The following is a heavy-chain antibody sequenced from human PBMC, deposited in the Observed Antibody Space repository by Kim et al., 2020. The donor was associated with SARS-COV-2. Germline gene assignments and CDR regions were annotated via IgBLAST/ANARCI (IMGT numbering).Heavy chain of an antibody. CDR3: ATSPVRWLQSRGLRDAFDI. J-gene: IGHJ3*02. Sequence: ASVKVSCQVSGYTLTELSMHWVRQAPGKGLEWMGGFDPEDGETIYAQKFQGRVTMTEDTSTDTAYMELSSLRSEDTAVYYCATSPVRWLQSRGLRDAFDIWGQGTMVTVSS. CDR2: FDPEDGET. D-gene: IGHD3-10*01. CDR1: GYTLTELS. V-gene: IGHV1-24*01.